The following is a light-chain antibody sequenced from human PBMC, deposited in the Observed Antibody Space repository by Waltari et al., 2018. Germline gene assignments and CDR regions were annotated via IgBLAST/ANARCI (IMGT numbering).Light chain of an antibody. CDR1: RSIGSY. V-gene: IGKV3-11*01. Sequence: EIVLTQSPATLSLSPGERATLPCRASRSIGSYLAWYQQKPGQAPRRLVSAASTRASDIPARFSASGSGTDFTLSISSLEPEDFAVYFCQQRYSWPLTFGGGTKVDLK. CDR3: QQRYSWPLT. CDR2: AAS. J-gene: IGKJ4*01.